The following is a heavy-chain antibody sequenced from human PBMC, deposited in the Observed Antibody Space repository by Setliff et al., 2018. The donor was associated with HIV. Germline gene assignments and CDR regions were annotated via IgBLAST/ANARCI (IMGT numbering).Heavy chain of an antibody. Sequence: SETLSLTCAVYGESFSGYYWTWIRQSPGKGLEWIGEINHSGSTNYNPSLKSRVTISVDTSKNQFSMKLRSVTAADTAVYYCARLRSELGVFDYWVQGTLVTVSS. J-gene: IGHJ4*02. CDR3: ARLRSELGVFDY. V-gene: IGHV4-34*01. D-gene: IGHD1-26*01. CDR1: GESFSGYY. CDR2: INHSGST.